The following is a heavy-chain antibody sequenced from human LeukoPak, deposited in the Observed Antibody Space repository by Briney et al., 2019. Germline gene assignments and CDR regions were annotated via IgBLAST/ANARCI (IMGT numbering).Heavy chain of an antibody. J-gene: IGHJ4*02. Sequence: SQTLSLTCAISGDSVSSNSAAWNWIRQSPSRGLEWLGRTYYRSKWYNDYAVSVKSRITINPDTSKNQFSLKLSSVTAADTAVYYCARLSGRSSQKKFDYWGQGTLVTVSS. D-gene: IGHD6-13*01. CDR3: ARLSGRSSQKKFDY. V-gene: IGHV6-1*01. CDR2: TYYRSKWYN. CDR1: GDSVSSNSAA.